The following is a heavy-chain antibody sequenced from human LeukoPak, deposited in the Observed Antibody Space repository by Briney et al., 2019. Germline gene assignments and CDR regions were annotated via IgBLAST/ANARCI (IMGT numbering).Heavy chain of an antibody. J-gene: IGHJ4*02. D-gene: IGHD3-3*01. CDR2: IYYSGST. Sequence: SETLSLTCTVSGGSISSSTFYWGWIRQPPGKGLEWIGSIYYSGSTYYNPSLKSRVTISVDTSKNQFSLKLSSVTAADTAVYYCARGTFWSGTKGYWGQGTLVTVSS. V-gene: IGHV4-39*07. CDR3: ARGTFWSGTKGY. CDR1: GGSISSSTFY.